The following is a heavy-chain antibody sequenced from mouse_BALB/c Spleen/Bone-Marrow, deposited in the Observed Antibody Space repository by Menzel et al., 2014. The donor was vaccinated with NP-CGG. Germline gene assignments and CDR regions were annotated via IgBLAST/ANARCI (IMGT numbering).Heavy chain of an antibody. CDR2: IYPGNSDT. CDR3: TRGAYYDYSYYAMDY. D-gene: IGHD2-4*01. CDR1: GYSFTSYW. J-gene: IGHJ4*01. Sequence: EVKLQESGTVLARPGASVKMSCKASGYSFTSYWMHWVKQRPGQGLEWIGVIYPGNSDTSYNQKFKGKAKLTAVTSASTAYMELSSLTNEDSAVYYCTRGAYYDYSYYAMDYWGQGTSV. V-gene: IGHV1-5*01.